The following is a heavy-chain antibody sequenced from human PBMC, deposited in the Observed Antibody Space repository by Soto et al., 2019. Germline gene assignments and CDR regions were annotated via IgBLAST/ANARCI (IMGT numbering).Heavy chain of an antibody. CDR1: GFSLSTSGVG. V-gene: IGHV2-5*02. J-gene: IGHJ5*02. CDR2: IYCDDDK. CDR3: AHRRNGDSVAGTDIWFDP. D-gene: IGHD6-19*01. Sequence: QITLKESGPTLVKPTQTLTLTCTFSGFSLSTSGVGVGWIRQPPGKALEWLALIYCDDDKRYSPSLKSRLTITKDTSKNQVVLTMTNMDPVDTATYYYAHRRNGDSVAGTDIWFDPWGQGTLVTVSS.